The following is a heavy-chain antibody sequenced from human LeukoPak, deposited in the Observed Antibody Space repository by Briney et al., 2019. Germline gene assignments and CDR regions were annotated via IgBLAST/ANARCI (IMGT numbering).Heavy chain of an antibody. V-gene: IGHV3-21*01. CDR3: AREQYSGSYSAFDI. Sequence: GGSLRLSCAASGFTFSSYWMSWVRQAPGRGLEWVSSISSSSSYIYYADSVKGRFTISRDNAKNSLYLQMNSLRAEDTAVYYCAREQYSGSYSAFDIWGQGTMVTVSS. CDR1: GFTFSSYW. J-gene: IGHJ3*02. D-gene: IGHD1-26*01. CDR2: ISSSSSYI.